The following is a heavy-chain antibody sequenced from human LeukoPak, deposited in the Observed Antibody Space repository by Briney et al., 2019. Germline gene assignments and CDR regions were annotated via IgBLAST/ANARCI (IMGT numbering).Heavy chain of an antibody. D-gene: IGHD6-13*01. Sequence: GGSLRLSCAASGFTFSSYGMHWVRQAPGKGLEWVAVISYDGSNKYYADSVKGRFTISRDNSKNTLYLQMNSLRAEDTAVYYCAKDLAAAGTEPIGFDYWGQGTLVTVSS. J-gene: IGHJ4*02. CDR1: GFTFSSYG. V-gene: IGHV3-30*18. CDR2: ISYDGSNK. CDR3: AKDLAAAGTEPIGFDY.